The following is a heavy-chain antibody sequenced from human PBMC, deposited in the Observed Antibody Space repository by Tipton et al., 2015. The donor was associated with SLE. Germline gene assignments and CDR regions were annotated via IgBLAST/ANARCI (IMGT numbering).Heavy chain of an antibody. D-gene: IGHD1-26*01. CDR2: IYYFKNT. CDR1: GGSIGSSSYS. J-gene: IGHJ5*02. Sequence: TLSLTCTVSGGSIGSSSYSWGWVRLPPGKGLEWIGTIYYFKNTYYNPSLKSRVSISVDTSKNQCSLNLGSVTAADTAVYYCARHCRVGANLAWFDPWGQGTLVTVSS. V-gene: IGHV4-39*01. CDR3: ARHCRVGANLAWFDP.